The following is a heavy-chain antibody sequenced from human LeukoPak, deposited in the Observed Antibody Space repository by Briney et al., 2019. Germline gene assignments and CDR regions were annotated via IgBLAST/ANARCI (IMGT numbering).Heavy chain of an antibody. Sequence: GGSLRLSCAASGFTFSSYAVSWVRQAPGKGLEWVSAISGSGGSTYYADSVKGQFTISRDNAKNSLYLQMNSLRAEDTAVYYCARDWARMDYWGQGTLVIVSS. CDR3: ARDWARMDY. CDR1: GFTFSSYA. D-gene: IGHD3-16*01. V-gene: IGHV3-23*01. J-gene: IGHJ4*02. CDR2: ISGSGGST.